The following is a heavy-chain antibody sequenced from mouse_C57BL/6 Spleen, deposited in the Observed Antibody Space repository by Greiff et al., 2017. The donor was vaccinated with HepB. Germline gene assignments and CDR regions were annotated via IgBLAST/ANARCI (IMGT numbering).Heavy chain of an antibody. CDR2: IYPGDGDT. D-gene: IGHD2-1*01. J-gene: IGHJ2*01. CDR1: GYAFSSYW. V-gene: IGHV1-80*01. Sequence: QVQLQQSGAELVKPGASVKISCKASGYAFSSYWMNWVKQRPGKGLEWIGQIYPGDGDTNYNGKFKGKATLTADKSSSTAYMQLSSLTSEDSAVYFCARNRGNYVYYFDYWGQGTTLTVSS. CDR3: ARNRGNYVYYFDY.